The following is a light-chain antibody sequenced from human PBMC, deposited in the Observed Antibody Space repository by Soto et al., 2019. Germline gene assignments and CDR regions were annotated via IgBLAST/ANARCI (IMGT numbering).Light chain of an antibody. J-gene: IGLJ3*02. CDR2: EVT. V-gene: IGLV2-14*01. CDR3: SSYTSSNTGV. CDR1: NSDVGHYNY. Sequence: QSVLTQAASVCGSPGQSITISCTGTNSDVGHYNYVSWYQHHPGKAPKLIIYEVTSRPSGVSDRFSGSRSGNTAFLTISGLQAEDEAHYYCSSYTSSNTGVFGGGTKLTVL.